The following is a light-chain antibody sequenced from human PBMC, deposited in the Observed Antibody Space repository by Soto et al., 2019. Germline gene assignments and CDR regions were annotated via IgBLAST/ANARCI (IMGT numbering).Light chain of an antibody. CDR3: QHYGSSPWT. V-gene: IGKV3-20*01. CDR1: QSVGSNF. J-gene: IGKJ1*01. CDR2: GAS. Sequence: EIVLTQSPGTLSFSPGERATLSCRASQSVGSNFLAWYQQKPGQAPRLLIYGASSRATGIPERFSGSGSGTDFTLTISRLEPEDFAIYYCQHYGSSPWTFGQGTEVEIK.